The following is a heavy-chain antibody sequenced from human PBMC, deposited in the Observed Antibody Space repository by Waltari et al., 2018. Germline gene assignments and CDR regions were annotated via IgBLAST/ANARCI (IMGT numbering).Heavy chain of an antibody. Sequence: QVQLQESGPGLVKPSQTLSLTCTVSGGSISSGSYYWSWIRQPAGKGLEWIGRIYTSGSTNYNPSLKRRVTISVDTSKNQFSLKLSSVTAADTAVYYCASRVRSLRRGYFDYWGQGTLVTVSS. V-gene: IGHV4-61*02. CDR2: IYTSGST. J-gene: IGHJ4*02. D-gene: IGHD2-8*01. CDR1: GGSISSGSYY. CDR3: ASRVRSLRRGYFDY.